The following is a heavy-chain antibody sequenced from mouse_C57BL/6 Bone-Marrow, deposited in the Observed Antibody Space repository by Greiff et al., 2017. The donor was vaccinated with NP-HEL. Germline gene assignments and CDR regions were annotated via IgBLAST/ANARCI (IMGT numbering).Heavy chain of an antibody. D-gene: IGHD2-4*01. Sequence: VQGVESGPELAKPGASVKISCKASGYAFSSSWMNWVKQRPGKGLEWIGRIYPGDGDTNYNGKFKGKATLTADKSSSTAYMQLSSLTSEDSAVYFCATYYDYSWFAYWGQGTLVTVSA. J-gene: IGHJ3*01. CDR2: IYPGDGDT. CDR3: ATYYDYSWFAY. V-gene: IGHV1-82*01. CDR1: GYAFSSSW.